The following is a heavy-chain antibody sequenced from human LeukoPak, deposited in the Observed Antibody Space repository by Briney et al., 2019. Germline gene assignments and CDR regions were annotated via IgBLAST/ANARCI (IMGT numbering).Heavy chain of an antibody. CDR2: IWYGGSNK. CDR1: GFTFSSYG. J-gene: IGHJ4*02. D-gene: IGHD3-22*01. Sequence: GRSLRLSCAASGFTFSSYGMHWVRQAPGKGLEWVAVIWYGGSNKYYADSVKGRFTISRDNSKNTLYLQMNSLRAEDTAVYYCAKSYDSSGYYHSDYWGQGTLVTVSS. CDR3: AKSYDSSGYYHSDY. V-gene: IGHV3-33*06.